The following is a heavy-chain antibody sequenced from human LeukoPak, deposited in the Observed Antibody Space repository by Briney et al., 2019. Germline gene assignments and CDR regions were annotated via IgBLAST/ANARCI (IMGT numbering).Heavy chain of an antibody. CDR3: ARGVRLERWGYFDY. CDR1: GYTFTSYD. D-gene: IGHD1-1*01. V-gene: IGHV1-8*01. CDR2: MNPNSGNT. J-gene: IGHJ4*02. Sequence: RASVKVSCTASGYTFTSYDINWVRQATGQGLEWMGWMNPNSGNTGYAQKFQGRVTMTRNNSISTAYMELSSLRSEDTAVYYCARGVRLERWGYFDYWGQGTLVTVSS.